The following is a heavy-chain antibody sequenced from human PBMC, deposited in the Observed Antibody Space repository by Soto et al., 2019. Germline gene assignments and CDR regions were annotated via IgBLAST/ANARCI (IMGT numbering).Heavy chain of an antibody. V-gene: IGHV4-38-2*02. D-gene: IGHD3-22*01. CDR3: ARTDSVGYYPY. Sequence: PSETLSLTCTVSGDSIRRGYQSGLIRQPRGKVLEWVASIYHSGTTYYNPSLTSRVTISVDTSKNQFYLKLNFVTAADSAVYYCARTDSVGYYPYCGKGKQFTVSS. CDR1: GDSIRRGYQ. J-gene: IGHJ4*02. CDR2: IYHSGTT.